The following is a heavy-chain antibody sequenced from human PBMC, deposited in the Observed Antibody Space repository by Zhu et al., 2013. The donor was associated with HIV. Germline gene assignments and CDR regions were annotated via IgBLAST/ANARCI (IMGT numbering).Heavy chain of an antibody. D-gene: IGHD2-21*02. CDR1: GFPFSSYG. Sequence: VQLLESGGGLVQPGGSLRLSCGASGFPFSSYGMTWVRQAPGKGLQWVSGISGSGRDTFYADIVKGRFTISRDNSKNIVFLHMSGLTVEDSALYYCAKPYCGADCYNDFFDHWGQGTLVTVSA. CDR3: AKPYCGADCYNDFFDH. J-gene: IGHJ4*02. V-gene: IGHV3-23*01. CDR2: ISGSGRDT.